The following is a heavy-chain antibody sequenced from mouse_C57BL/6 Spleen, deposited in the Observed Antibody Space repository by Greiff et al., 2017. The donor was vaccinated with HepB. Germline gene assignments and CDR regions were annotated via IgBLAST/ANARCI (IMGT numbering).Heavy chain of an antibody. J-gene: IGHJ4*01. CDR3: TYGRDYAMDY. D-gene: IGHD1-1*01. V-gene: IGHV14-4*01. CDR1: GFNIKDDY. Sequence: EVQLQQSGAELVRPGASVKLSCTASGFNIKDDYMHWVKQRPEQGLEWIGWIDPENGDTEYASKFQGKATITADTSSNTAYLQLSSLTSEDTAVYYCTYGRDYAMDYWGQGTSVTVSS. CDR2: IDPENGDT.